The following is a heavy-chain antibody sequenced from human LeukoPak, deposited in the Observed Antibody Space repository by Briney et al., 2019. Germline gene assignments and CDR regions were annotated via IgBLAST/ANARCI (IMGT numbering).Heavy chain of an antibody. D-gene: IGHD1-26*01. V-gene: IGHV4-4*07. Sequence: PSETLSLTCTVSGGSISSYYWSWIRQPAGKGLEWIGRFHTSGSTNYNPSLKSRGTMSVDTSKNQFSLQLSSVTAADTAVYYCARAPAIVGATDAFDIWGQGTMVTVSS. CDR3: ARAPAIVGATDAFDI. J-gene: IGHJ3*02. CDR2: FHTSGST. CDR1: GGSISSYY.